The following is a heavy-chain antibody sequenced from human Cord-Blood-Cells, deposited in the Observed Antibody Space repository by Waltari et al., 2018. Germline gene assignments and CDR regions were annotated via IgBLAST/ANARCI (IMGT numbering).Heavy chain of an antibody. Sequence: QVQLVQSGAEVKKPGASVKVSCKASGYTFTGYYMHWVRQAPGQGLEWMGWINPNGGGTNYAQKLQGRVNMTRDTSISTAYMELSRLRSDDTAVYYCARTLLMYYDILTGYYDYWGQGTLVTVSS. V-gene: IGHV1-2*02. CDR1: GYTFTGYY. CDR2: INPNGGGT. CDR3: ARTLLMYYDILTGYYDY. D-gene: IGHD3-9*01. J-gene: IGHJ4*02.